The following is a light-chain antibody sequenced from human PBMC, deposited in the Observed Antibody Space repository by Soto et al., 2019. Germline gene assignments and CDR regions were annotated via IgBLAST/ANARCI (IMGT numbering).Light chain of an antibody. J-gene: IGKJ4*01. CDR2: DAS. Sequence: DIQMTQSPSTLSVSVGDRVTISCRASQTISSWLAWYQQKPGKAPNLLIYDASTLHSGVPSRFSGGGSGTDFTLTISSLQPEDFATYYCQQVNVYPSTFGGGTKVDIK. CDR3: QQVNVYPST. V-gene: IGKV1-5*01. CDR1: QTISSW.